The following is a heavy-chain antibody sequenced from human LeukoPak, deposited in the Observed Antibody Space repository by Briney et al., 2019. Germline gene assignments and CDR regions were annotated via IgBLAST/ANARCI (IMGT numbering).Heavy chain of an antibody. Sequence: GESLKISCKASGYSFPNFWIGWVRQTPGKGLEWMGVIYPGASDVRYSPSFQGEVTISADKSITTAYLQWSSLKASDTAIYYCALGDSPAGLDLDFWGQGTLVTVSS. V-gene: IGHV5-51*01. CDR2: IYPGASDV. CDR1: GYSFPNFW. CDR3: ALGDSPAGLDLDF. D-gene: IGHD3-16*01. J-gene: IGHJ4*02.